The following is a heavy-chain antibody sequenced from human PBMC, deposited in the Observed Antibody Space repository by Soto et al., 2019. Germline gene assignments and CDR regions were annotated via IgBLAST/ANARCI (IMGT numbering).Heavy chain of an antibody. CDR2: ISGSGGST. V-gene: IGHV3-23*01. Sequence: PGGSLRLSCAASGFTFSSYAMSWVRQAPGKGLEWVSVISGSGGSTYYADSVKGRFTISRDNAKNTLYLQMNSLRAEDTAVYYCARVAPYYSGYDYWSGGPREHYYYYYMDVWGKGTTVTVSS. J-gene: IGHJ6*03. CDR3: ARVAPYYSGYDYWSGGPREHYYYYYMDV. D-gene: IGHD5-12*01. CDR1: GFTFSSYA.